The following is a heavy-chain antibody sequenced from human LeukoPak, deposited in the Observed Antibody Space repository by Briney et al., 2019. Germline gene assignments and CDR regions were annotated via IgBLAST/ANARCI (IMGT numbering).Heavy chain of an antibody. Sequence: GGSLRLSCAASGFTFSSYEMNWVRQAPGKGLEWVSYISSSGSTIYYADSVKGRFTISRDNAKNSLYLQMNSLRAEDTAVYYCARVRGGYNPDYWGQGTLVTVSS. CDR1: GFTFSSYE. J-gene: IGHJ4*02. CDR3: ARVRGGYNPDY. V-gene: IGHV3-48*03. D-gene: IGHD5-24*01. CDR2: ISSSGSTI.